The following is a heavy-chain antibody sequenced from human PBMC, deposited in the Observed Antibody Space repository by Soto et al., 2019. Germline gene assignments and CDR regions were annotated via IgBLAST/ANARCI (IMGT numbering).Heavy chain of an antibody. Sequence: GESLKISCKGSGYSFTSYWISWERQMPGKGLEWMGRNDPSDSYTNYSTSFQGHVTISADKSISTAYLQWSSLKASATAMYYCARNAYDSSGYPLLYYYYGMDVWGQGTTVTVSS. CDR2: NDPSDSYT. CDR3: ARNAYDSSGYPLLYYYYGMDV. J-gene: IGHJ6*02. D-gene: IGHD3-22*01. V-gene: IGHV5-10-1*01. CDR1: GYSFTSYW.